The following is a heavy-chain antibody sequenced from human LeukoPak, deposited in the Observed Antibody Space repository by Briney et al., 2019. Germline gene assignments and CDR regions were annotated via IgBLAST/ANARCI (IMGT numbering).Heavy chain of an antibody. J-gene: IGHJ4*02. CDR2: SSAYNGNT. CDR1: GYIFTTYD. Sequence: ASVKVSCKTSGYIFTTYDINWVRQAPGQGLEWKGWSSAYNGNTNYAQKLQGRVTMTTDTSTSTAYMELRSLRSDDTAMYYCARSVTAFCSGGNCYSGVFDFWGQGTLVTVSS. CDR3: ARSVTAFCSGGNCYSGVFDF. D-gene: IGHD2-15*01. V-gene: IGHV1-18*04.